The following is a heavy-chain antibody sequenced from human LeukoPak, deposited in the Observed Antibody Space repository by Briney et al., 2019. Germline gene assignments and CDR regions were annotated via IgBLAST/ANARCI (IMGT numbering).Heavy chain of an antibody. J-gene: IGHJ4*02. D-gene: IGHD3-22*01. Sequence: SVKVSCKASGGTFSSYAISWVRQAPGQGLEWMGRIIAIFGTANYAQKFQGRVTITTDESTSTAYMELSSLRSEDTAVYYWALTGYYDSSGYYYYPPFDYWGQGTLVTVPS. V-gene: IGHV1-69*05. CDR2: IIAIFGTA. CDR1: GGTFSSYA. CDR3: ALTGYYDSSGYYYYPPFDY.